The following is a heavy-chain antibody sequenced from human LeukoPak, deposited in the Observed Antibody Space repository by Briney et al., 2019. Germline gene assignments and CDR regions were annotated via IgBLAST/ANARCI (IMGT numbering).Heavy chain of an antibody. CDR1: GGSFSGYY. Sequence: SETLSLTCAVYGGSFSGYYWSWIRQPPGKGLEWIGEINHSGSTNYNPSLKSRVTISVDTSKNQFSLKLSSVTAADTAVYYCARGPGGSQVPDWGQGTLVTVSS. J-gene: IGHJ4*02. CDR2: INHSGST. CDR3: ARGPGGSQVPD. V-gene: IGHV4-34*01. D-gene: IGHD1-26*01.